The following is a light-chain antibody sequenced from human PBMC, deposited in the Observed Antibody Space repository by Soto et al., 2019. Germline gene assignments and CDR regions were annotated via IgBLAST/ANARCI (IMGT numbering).Light chain of an antibody. CDR3: SIYKTRSGYV. CDR1: SNDVGSYNR. Sequence: QSVLTQPPSVSGSPGQSVTISCTGTSNDVGSYNRVSWFQQPPGTAPKLIIYEVSNRPSGVPDRFSGSKSGNTASLTISGLQAEQEPDYYCSIYKTRSGYVFGTGTKVTV. V-gene: IGLV2-18*01. J-gene: IGLJ1*01. CDR2: EVS.